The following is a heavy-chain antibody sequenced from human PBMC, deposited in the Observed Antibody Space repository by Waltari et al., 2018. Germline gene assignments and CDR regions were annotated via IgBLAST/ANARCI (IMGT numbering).Heavy chain of an antibody. CDR3: AERVI. J-gene: IGHJ1*01. V-gene: IGHV3-23*01. CDR1: GFTFSLYA. D-gene: IGHD2-21*01. CDR2: ISAGGGDT. Sequence: EVQLLESGGGLVQPGGSLRLSCSASGFTFSLYAVSWVRQAPGRGLGWVSAISAGGGDTFYSDSVKGRFTISRDNSKNTLYLQMSSLRTEDTAVYYCAERVIWGQGTLVIVSS.